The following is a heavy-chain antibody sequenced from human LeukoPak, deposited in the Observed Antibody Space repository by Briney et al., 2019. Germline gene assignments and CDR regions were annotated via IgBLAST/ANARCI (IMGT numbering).Heavy chain of an antibody. J-gene: IGHJ4*02. Sequence: GESLKISCMGSGYSFSNYWIGWVRQMPGKGLEWTGIIYPDESNTRYSPSFQGQVTISADKSISTAYLQWSSLKASDTAIYYCARHEGGGWYIDYWGQGTLVTVSS. CDR2: IYPDESNT. CDR3: ARHEGGGWYIDY. CDR1: GYSFSNYW. D-gene: IGHD6-19*01. V-gene: IGHV5-51*01.